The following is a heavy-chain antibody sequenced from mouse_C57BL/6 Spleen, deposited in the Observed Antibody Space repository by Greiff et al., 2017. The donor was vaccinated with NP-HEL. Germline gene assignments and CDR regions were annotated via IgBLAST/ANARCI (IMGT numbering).Heavy chain of an antibody. CDR3: ARSTAY. CDR1: GYTFTSYW. CDR2: IDPSDSYT. J-gene: IGHJ3*01. Sequence: QVQLQQPGAELVKPGASVKLSCKASGYTFTSYWMQWVKQRPGQGLEWIGEIDPSDSYTNYTQKFKGKATLTVDTSSSTAYMQLSSLTSEDSAVYYCARSTAYWGQGTLVTVSA. V-gene: IGHV1-50*01.